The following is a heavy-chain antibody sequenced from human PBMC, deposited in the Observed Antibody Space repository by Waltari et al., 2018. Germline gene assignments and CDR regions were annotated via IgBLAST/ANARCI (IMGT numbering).Heavy chain of an antibody. D-gene: IGHD3-10*01. CDR2: INAGNGNT. CDR3: ARGPIAGSAPKNWCDP. Sequence: QVQLVQSGAEVKKPGASVKVSCKASGYTFTSYAMHWVRQAPGQRLEWMGWINAGNGNTKYSQKFQGRVTITRDTSESTAYMELRSLGSEDTAVYYCARGPIAGSAPKNWCDPWGQGTLVTVSS. V-gene: IGHV1-3*01. J-gene: IGHJ5*02. CDR1: GYTFTSYA.